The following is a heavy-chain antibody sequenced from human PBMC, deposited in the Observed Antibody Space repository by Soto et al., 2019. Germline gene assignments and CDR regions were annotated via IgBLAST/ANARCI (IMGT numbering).Heavy chain of an antibody. V-gene: IGHV1-2*04. CDR2: INPNSGGT. CDR1: GYTLTGYY. CDR3: ARGPSNWNDVGLGY. Sequence: GASVKVSCTASGYTLTGYYMHWVRQAPGQGLEWMGWINPNSGGTNYAQKFQGWVTMTRDTSISTAYMELSRLRPDDTAVYYCARGPSNWNDVGLGYWGQGTLVTVSS. J-gene: IGHJ4*02. D-gene: IGHD1-20*01.